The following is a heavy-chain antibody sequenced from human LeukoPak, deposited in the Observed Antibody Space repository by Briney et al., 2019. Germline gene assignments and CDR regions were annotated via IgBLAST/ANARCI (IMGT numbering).Heavy chain of an antibody. D-gene: IGHD3-3*01. V-gene: IGHV4-59*08. CDR1: GGSISSYY. J-gene: IGHJ4*02. CDR2: IYYSGST. Sequence: PSETLSLTCTVSGGSISSYYWSWIRQPPWKGLERIGYIYYSGSTNYNPSLKSRVTISVDTSKNQFSLKLSSVTAADTAVYYCARHAATYYDFWSGSYYFDYWGQGTLVTVSS. CDR3: ARHAATYYDFWSGSYYFDY.